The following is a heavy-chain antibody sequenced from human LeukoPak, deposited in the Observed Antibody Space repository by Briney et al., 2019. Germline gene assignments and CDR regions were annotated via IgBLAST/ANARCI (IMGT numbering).Heavy chain of an antibody. J-gene: IGHJ4*02. D-gene: IGHD6-19*01. CDR1: GYTFTGYY. V-gene: IGHV1-2*02. Sequence: ASVKVSCKASGYTFTGYYMHWVRQAPGQGLEWMGWINPNSGGTNYAQKSQGRVTMTRNTSISTAYMELSSLRSEDTAVYYCVSGRSIAGAGNSLNRRFDYWGQGTLVTVSS. CDR3: VSGRSIAGAGNSLNRRFDY. CDR2: INPNSGGT.